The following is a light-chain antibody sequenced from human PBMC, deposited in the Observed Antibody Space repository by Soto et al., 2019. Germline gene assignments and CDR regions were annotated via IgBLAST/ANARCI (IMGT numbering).Light chain of an antibody. CDR1: DIGSKG. J-gene: IGLJ2*01. CDR2: SDT. Sequence: SSELTQPPSVSVAPGKTASFSCGGNDIGSKGVHWYQQKPGQAPVLVIYSDTDLPPVITERFSGSNSANLATLTISRVEAGDEADYYCQVWDSGSAHVVFGGGTKLTVL. V-gene: IGLV3-21*01. CDR3: QVWDSGSAHVV.